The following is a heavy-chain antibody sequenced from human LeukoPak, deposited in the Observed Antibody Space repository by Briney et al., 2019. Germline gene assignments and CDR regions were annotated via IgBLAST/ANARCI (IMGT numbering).Heavy chain of an antibody. CDR2: IYYSGSP. V-gene: IGHV4-39*07. Sequence: SETLSLTCTVSGGSISSNNYYWGWIRQPPGKGLEWIGSIYYSGSPYYNPSLKSRVTISVDTSKNQFSLKLSSVTAADTAVYYCARAGRRAAGDWFDPWGQGTLITVSS. D-gene: IGHD6-13*01. J-gene: IGHJ5*02. CDR1: GGSISSNNYY. CDR3: ARAGRRAAGDWFDP.